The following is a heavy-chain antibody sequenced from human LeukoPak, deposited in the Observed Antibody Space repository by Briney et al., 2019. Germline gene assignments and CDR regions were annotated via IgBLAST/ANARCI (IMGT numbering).Heavy chain of an antibody. D-gene: IGHD3-22*01. CDR1: GGTFSSYA. Sequence: SVKVSCKASGGTFSSYAISWVRQAPGQGLEWMVRIIPIFGTANYAQKFQGRVTITTDESTSTAYMELSSLRSEDTAVYYCAREDEDSSGYFYYYYMDVWGKGTTVTVSS. J-gene: IGHJ6*03. V-gene: IGHV1-69*05. CDR2: IIPIFGTA. CDR3: AREDEDSSGYFYYYYMDV.